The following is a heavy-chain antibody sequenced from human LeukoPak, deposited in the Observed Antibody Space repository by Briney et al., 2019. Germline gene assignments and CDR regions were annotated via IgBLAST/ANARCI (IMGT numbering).Heavy chain of an antibody. Sequence: GGSLRLSCAASGFTFSSYWMSWVRQAPGKGLGWVANIKQDGSEKYYADSVKGRFTISRDNAKNSLYLQMNSLRAEDTAVYYCARDDCSSISCYHNWFDPWGQGTLVTVSS. J-gene: IGHJ5*02. CDR1: GFTFSSYW. CDR2: IKQDGSEK. D-gene: IGHD2-2*01. CDR3: ARDDCSSISCYHNWFDP. V-gene: IGHV3-7*01.